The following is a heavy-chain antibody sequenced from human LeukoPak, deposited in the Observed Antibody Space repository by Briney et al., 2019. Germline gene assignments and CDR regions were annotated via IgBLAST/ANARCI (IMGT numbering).Heavy chain of an antibody. V-gene: IGHV1-2*02. D-gene: IGHD5-24*01. CDR1: GYTFTGCY. CDR3: AKEQMATAFDP. CDR2: INPNSGGT. J-gene: IGHJ5*02. Sequence: ASVKVSCKASGYTFTGCYMHWLRQAPGQGLEWMGWINPNSGGTKYAQKFQGRVTMTRDTSISTAYMELSRLRSDDTAVYYCAKEQMATAFDPWGQGTLVTASS.